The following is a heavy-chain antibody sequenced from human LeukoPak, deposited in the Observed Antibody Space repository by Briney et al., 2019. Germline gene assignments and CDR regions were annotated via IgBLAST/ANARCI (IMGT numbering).Heavy chain of an antibody. CDR1: GGSISSSSYY. D-gene: IGHD6-13*01. Sequence: SETLSLTCTVSGGSISSSSYYWGWIRQPPGKGLEWIGSIYYSGSTYYNPSHKSRVTISVDTSKNQFSLKLSSVTAADTAVYYCAIGIADYYFDYWGQGTLVTVSS. V-gene: IGHV4-39*01. CDR3: AIGIADYYFDY. CDR2: IYYSGST. J-gene: IGHJ4*02.